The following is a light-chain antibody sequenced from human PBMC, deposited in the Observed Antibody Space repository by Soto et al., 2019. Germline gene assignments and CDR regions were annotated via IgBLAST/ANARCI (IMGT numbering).Light chain of an antibody. CDR1: NSNIGTNT. V-gene: IGLV1-44*01. Sequence: QSALTQPPSASATPGQRVTISCSGSNSNIGTNTVNWYQQLPGTAPRPLIYTNNQRPSGVPQRFSGSKTGTSASLAIGGLQSEDGADYYCAAWDDSLGAYVFGTGTKVTVL. CDR3: AAWDDSLGAYV. CDR2: TNN. J-gene: IGLJ1*01.